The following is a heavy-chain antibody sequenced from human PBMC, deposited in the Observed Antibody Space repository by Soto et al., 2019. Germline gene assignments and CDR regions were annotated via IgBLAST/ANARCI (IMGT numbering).Heavy chain of an antibody. CDR1: GYTFTGYY. Sequence: ASVKVSCKASGYTFTGYYMHWVRQAPGQGLEWMGWINPNSGGTNYAQKFQGWVTMTRDRSISTAYMELSRLRSYDTAVYYCARVAPLGYFDYWGQGTLVTVSS. D-gene: IGHD7-27*01. J-gene: IGHJ4*02. CDR3: ARVAPLGYFDY. V-gene: IGHV1-2*04. CDR2: INPNSGGT.